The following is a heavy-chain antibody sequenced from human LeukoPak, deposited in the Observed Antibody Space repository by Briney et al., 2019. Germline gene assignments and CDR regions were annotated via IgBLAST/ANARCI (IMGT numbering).Heavy chain of an antibody. CDR2: ISYDGSNK. Sequence: GGSPRLSCAASGFTFSGYAMHWVRQAPGKGLEWVAVISYDGSNKYYADSVKGRFTISRDNSKNTLYLQMNSLRAGDTAVYYCARDSRPTVTTSGMDVWGQGTTVTVSS. CDR1: GFTFSGYA. D-gene: IGHD4-17*01. V-gene: IGHV3-30-3*01. J-gene: IGHJ6*02. CDR3: ARDSRPTVTTSGMDV.